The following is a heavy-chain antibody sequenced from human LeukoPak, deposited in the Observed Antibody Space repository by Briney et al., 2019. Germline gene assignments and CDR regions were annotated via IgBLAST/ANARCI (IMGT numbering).Heavy chain of an antibody. CDR2: ISSGSYTT. Sequence: PGGSLRLSCAASGFTFSSYSMNWVRQAPGKWLEWVSYISSGSYTTYYADSVKGRFTISRDNAKNSLYLQMNSLRAEDTAVYYCAREPRATIQRWAVAGTLEYFDYWGQGTLVTVSS. D-gene: IGHD6-19*01. J-gene: IGHJ4*02. CDR3: AREPRATIQRWAVAGTLEYFDY. V-gene: IGHV3-48*01. CDR1: GFTFSSYS.